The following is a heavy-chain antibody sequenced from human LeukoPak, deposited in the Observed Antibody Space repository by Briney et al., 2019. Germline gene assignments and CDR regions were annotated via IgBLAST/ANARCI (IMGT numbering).Heavy chain of an antibody. V-gene: IGHV4-31*03. CDR3: ARDRGPRYGMDV. CDR1: GASISSGGFF. D-gene: IGHD5-24*01. J-gene: IGHJ6*02. Sequence: PSQTLSLTCTVSGASISSGGFFWSWIRQRPGRGLERIGYIFNSGSTHYSPSLKSRLIISLDTSKNQFSLKLTSVTAADTAVYYCARDRGPRYGMDVWGQGTTVTVSS. CDR2: IFNSGST.